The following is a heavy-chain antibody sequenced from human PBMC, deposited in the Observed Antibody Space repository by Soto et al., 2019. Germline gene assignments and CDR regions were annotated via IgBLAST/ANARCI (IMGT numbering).Heavy chain of an antibody. CDR1: GGSISGYY. J-gene: IGHJ4*02. V-gene: IGHV4-59*01. CDR3: ATNDDYDPYYFDC. D-gene: IGHD4-17*01. CDR2: IYYSGST. Sequence: QVQLQESGPGLVKPSETLSLTCTVSGGSISGYYWSWIRQPPGKRLEWIGYIYYSGSTNYNPSLTSRVTIATDTSKNQFSLKLNSMTAADTAVYYCATNDDYDPYYFDCWGQGTLVTVSS.